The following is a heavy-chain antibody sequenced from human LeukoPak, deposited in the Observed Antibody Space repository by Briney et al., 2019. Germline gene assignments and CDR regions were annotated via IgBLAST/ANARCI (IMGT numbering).Heavy chain of an antibody. CDR3: ARALAVVVPAAMAY. V-gene: IGHV1-2*02. CDR1: GYTFTDYY. CDR2: IKPNSGGT. J-gene: IGHJ4*02. D-gene: IGHD2-2*01. Sequence: ASVEVSCKASGYTFTDYYMHWVRQAPGQGLEWMGWIKPNSGGTNYAQKFQGRVTMTRDTSINTAYMELSRLRSDDTAIYYCARALAVVVPAAMAYWGQGTLVTVSS.